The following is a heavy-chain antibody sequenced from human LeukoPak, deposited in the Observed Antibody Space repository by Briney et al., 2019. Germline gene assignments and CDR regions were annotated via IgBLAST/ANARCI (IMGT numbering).Heavy chain of an antibody. CDR1: GYTFTGYY. CDR3: ARDHHRGYSYGYSDY. J-gene: IGHJ4*02. CDR2: INPNSGGT. V-gene: IGHV1-2*02. D-gene: IGHD5-18*01. Sequence: GESLKVSCKASGYTFTGYYMHWVRQAPGQGLEWMGWINPNSGGTNYAQKFQGRVTMTRDTSISTAYMELSSLRSEDTAVYYCARDHHRGYSYGYSDYWGQGTLVTVSS.